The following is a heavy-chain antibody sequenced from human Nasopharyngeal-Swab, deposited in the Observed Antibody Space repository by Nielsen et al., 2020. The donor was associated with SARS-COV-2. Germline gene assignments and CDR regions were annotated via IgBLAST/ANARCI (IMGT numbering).Heavy chain of an antibody. CDR1: GFTFSSYA. Sequence: GESLKISCVASGFTFSSYAMTWVRQAPGKGLEWVANIKQDGSEKYYVDSVKGRFTISRDNAKNSLYLQMNSLRAEDTAVYYCARDGILLWFGEERLDYWGQGTLVTVSS. CDR2: IKQDGSEK. J-gene: IGHJ4*02. V-gene: IGHV3-7*03. CDR3: ARDGILLWFGEERLDY. D-gene: IGHD3-10*01.